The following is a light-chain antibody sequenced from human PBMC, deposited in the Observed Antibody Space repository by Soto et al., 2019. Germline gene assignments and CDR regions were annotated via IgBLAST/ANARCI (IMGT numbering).Light chain of an antibody. Sequence: SYELTQPPSVSVAPEKTTTITCGGHNIGDKRVHWYRQKPGQAPVLLISYDRDRPSGIPERFSGSNSGNTATLTISRVEAGDEAAYYCQVWDIMTDNYVFGGGTKLTVL. J-gene: IGLJ1*01. CDR3: QVWDIMTDNYV. CDR2: YDR. V-gene: IGLV3-21*04. CDR1: NIGDKR.